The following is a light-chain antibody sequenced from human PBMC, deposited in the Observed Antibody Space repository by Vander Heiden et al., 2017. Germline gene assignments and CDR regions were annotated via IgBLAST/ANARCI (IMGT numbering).Light chain of an antibody. V-gene: IGKV1-5*03. CDR2: KAS. CDR1: QSISSW. J-gene: IGKJ2*01. CDR3: QQYNSYSYT. Sequence: DIPMTQSPSTLSASVGDRVTITCRASQSISSWLAWYQQKPGKAPKLLIYKASSLESGVPSRFSGSGSGTEFTHTISSLQPDDFATYYCQQYNSYSYTFGQGTKLEIK.